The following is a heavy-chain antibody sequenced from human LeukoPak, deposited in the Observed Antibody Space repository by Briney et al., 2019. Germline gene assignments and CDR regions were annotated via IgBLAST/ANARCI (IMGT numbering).Heavy chain of an antibody. CDR1: GGSFSGYY. D-gene: IGHD3-22*01. CDR2: INHSGST. V-gene: IGHV4-34*01. Sequence: SETLSLTCAVYGGSFSGYYWSWIRQPPGKGLEWIGEINHSGSTNYNPSPKSRVTISVDTSKNQFSLKLSSVTAADTAVYYCASHYYDSSGYYFFFDYWGQGTLVTVSS. J-gene: IGHJ4*02. CDR3: ASHYYDSSGYYFFFDY.